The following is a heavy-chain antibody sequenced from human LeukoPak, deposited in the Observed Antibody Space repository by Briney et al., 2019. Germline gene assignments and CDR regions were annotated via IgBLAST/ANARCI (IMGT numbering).Heavy chain of an antibody. Sequence: PGGSLRLSCAASGFSVSNNYMSWVRQAPGKGLEWVSGISGSGGSTYYADSVKGRFTISRDNSKNTLYLQMNSLRAEDTAVYYCAKETGYSGYDYGDYWGQGTLVTVSS. CDR3: AKETGYSGYDYGDY. D-gene: IGHD5-12*01. CDR1: GFSVSNNY. CDR2: ISGSGGST. V-gene: IGHV3-23*01. J-gene: IGHJ4*02.